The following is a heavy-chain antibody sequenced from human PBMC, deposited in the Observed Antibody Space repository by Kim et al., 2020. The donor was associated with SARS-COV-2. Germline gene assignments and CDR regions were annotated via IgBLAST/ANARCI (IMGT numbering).Heavy chain of an antibody. CDR3: ASPSYDSSGYDY. V-gene: IGHV1-69*01. D-gene: IGHD3-22*01. J-gene: IGHJ4*02. Sequence: NYAQKFQGRVTITADESTSTAYMELSSLRSEDTAVYYCASPSYDSSGYDYWGQGTLVTVSS.